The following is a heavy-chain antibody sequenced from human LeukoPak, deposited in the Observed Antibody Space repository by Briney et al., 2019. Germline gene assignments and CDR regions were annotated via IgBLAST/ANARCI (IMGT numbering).Heavy chain of an antibody. CDR1: GFTFSNYA. D-gene: IGHD3-3*01. Sequence: QPGGSLRLSCAASGFTFSNYAMSWVRQAPGKGLEWVSGISGSGGTTYYADSVKGRFTVSRDNSKNTLSLQMYSLRAEDTAIYCCAKANVFGVLDYFDYWGQGTLVTVSS. CDR2: ISGSGGTT. V-gene: IGHV3-23*01. J-gene: IGHJ4*02. CDR3: AKANVFGVLDYFDY.